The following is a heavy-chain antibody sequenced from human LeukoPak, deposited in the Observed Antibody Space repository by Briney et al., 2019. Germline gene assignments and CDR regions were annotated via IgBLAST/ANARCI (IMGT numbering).Heavy chain of an antibody. CDR2: IYPGDSDT. V-gene: IGHV5-51*01. CDR1: GNSSTNYW. CDR3: ARHYDRSGYYSRNYYYYMDV. J-gene: IGHJ6*03. D-gene: IGHD3-22*01. Sequence: GESLKISCKGSGNSSTNYWIAWVRQMPGKGLEWMGIIYPGDSDTRYSPSFQGQVTISADKSISTAYLPWGSLKASDTAIYYCARHYDRSGYYSRNYYYYMDVWGKGTTVTVSS.